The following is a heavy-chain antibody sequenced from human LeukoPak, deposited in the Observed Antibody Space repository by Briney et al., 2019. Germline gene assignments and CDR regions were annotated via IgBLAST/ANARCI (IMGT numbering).Heavy chain of an antibody. CDR3: ARDLDHRYCSSTSCPYYFDY. D-gene: IGHD2-2*01. Sequence: SVKVSCKASGYTFTSYAISWVRQAPGQGLEWMGGIIPIFGTANYAQKFQARVTITADESTSTAYMELSSLRSEDTAVYYCARDLDHRYCSSTSCPYYFDYWGQGTLVTVSS. J-gene: IGHJ4*02. CDR2: IIPIFGTA. V-gene: IGHV1-69*13. CDR1: GYTFTSYA.